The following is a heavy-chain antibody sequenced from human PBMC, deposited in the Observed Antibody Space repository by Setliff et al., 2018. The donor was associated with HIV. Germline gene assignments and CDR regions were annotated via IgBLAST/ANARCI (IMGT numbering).Heavy chain of an antibody. D-gene: IGHD2-8*01. Sequence: GASVKVSCKASGNTFSSYGITWVRQAPGQGLEWMGGTTPLLGTTNYAQKFQGRVTITTDASTSTVYMELSSLRAEDTAVYYCARKAGYCPHGGCWSPLDYWGQGTLVTVSS. CDR1: GNTFSSYG. CDR3: ARKAGYCPHGGCWSPLDY. V-gene: IGHV1-69*05. CDR2: TTPLLGTT. J-gene: IGHJ4*02.